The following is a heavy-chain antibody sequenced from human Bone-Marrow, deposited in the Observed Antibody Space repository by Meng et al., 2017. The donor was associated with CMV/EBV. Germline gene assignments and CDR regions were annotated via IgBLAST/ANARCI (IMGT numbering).Heavy chain of an antibody. J-gene: IGHJ4*02. CDR3: ARRTASSSWSKFDY. CDR1: GGSISSYY. V-gene: IGHV4-59*01. Sequence: SETLSLTCTVSGGSISSYYWSWIRQPPGKGLEWIGYIYYSGSTNYNPSLKSRVTISVDTSKNQFSLKLSSVTAADTAVYYCARRTASSSWSKFDYWGQGTLVTVSS. D-gene: IGHD6-13*01. CDR2: IYYSGST.